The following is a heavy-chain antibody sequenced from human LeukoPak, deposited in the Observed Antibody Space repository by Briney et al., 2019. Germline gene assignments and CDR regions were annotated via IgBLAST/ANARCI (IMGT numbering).Heavy chain of an antibody. J-gene: IGHJ6*02. CDR3: ARDPTIRTHVAGIYYYGMDV. V-gene: IGHV4-34*01. Sequence: SETLSLTCAVYGGSFSGYYWSWIRQPPWKGLEWIGEINHSGSTNHNPSLKSRVTMSVDTSKNQFSLKLSSVTAADTAVYYCARDPTIRTHVAGIYYYGMDVWGQGTTVTVSS. CDR2: INHSGST. CDR1: GGSFSGYY. D-gene: IGHD6-19*01.